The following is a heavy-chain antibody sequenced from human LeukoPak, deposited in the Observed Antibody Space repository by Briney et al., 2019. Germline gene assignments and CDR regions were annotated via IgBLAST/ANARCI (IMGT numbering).Heavy chain of an antibody. D-gene: IGHD6-13*01. CDR3: GREPGIAAAGVDY. V-gene: IGHV3-66*01. CDR2: IYSGGST. CDR1: GFTVSSNY. Sequence: GGSLTLFCAASGFTVSSNYVSWVRQPPGKGLEWVSVIYSGGSTYHAHSLKGRFTISRDNSKNMLSLPMISLRAGDTAVYFCGREPGIAAAGVDYWGQGNLVTVSS. J-gene: IGHJ4*02.